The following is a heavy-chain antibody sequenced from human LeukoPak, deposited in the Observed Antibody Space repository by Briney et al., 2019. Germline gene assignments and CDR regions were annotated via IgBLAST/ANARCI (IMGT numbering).Heavy chain of an antibody. Sequence: SETLSLTCTVSGGSISSSGYYWGWIRQPPGKGLEWIACMYYSGSTYYNPSLKSRVTISVDTSKNQFSLKLSSVTAADTAVYYCARHYDAFDIWGQGTMVTVSS. J-gene: IGHJ3*02. CDR2: MYYSGST. V-gene: IGHV4-39*07. CDR1: GGSISSSGYY. CDR3: ARHYDAFDI.